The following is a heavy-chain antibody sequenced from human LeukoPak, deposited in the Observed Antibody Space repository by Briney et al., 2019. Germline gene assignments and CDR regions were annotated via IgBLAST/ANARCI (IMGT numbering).Heavy chain of an antibody. CDR3: AANYCSGGSCYGGGDY. Sequence: SVKVSCKASGGTFSSYAISWVRQAPGQGLEWMGGIIPIFGTANYAQKFQGRVTITADESTSTAYMELSSLRSEDTAVYYCAANYCSGGSCYGGGDYWGQGTLVTVSP. J-gene: IGHJ4*02. CDR2: IIPIFGTA. V-gene: IGHV1-69*01. D-gene: IGHD2-15*01. CDR1: GGTFSSYA.